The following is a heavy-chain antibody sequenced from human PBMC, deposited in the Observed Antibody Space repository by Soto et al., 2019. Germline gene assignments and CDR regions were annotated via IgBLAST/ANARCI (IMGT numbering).Heavy chain of an antibody. V-gene: IGHV1-18*01. CDR2: ISAYNGNT. J-gene: IGHJ5*02. CDR3: ARDPTTLLFGDLPMANWFDP. Sequence: QVQLVQSGAEVKKPGASVKVSCKASGYTFTSYGISWVRQAPGQGLEWMGWISAYNGNTNYAQKLQGRVTMTTDTSTSTAYMELRSLRSDDTAVYYCARDPTTLLFGDLPMANWFDPWGQGTLVTVSS. CDR1: GYTFTSYG. D-gene: IGHD3-10*01.